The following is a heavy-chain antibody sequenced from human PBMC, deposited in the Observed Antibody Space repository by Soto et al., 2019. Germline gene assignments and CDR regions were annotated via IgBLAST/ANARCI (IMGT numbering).Heavy chain of an antibody. V-gene: IGHV1-69*13. D-gene: IGHD3-3*01. CDR1: GGTFSSYA. Sequence: AVKVSCKASGGTFSSYAISWVRQAPGQGLEWMGGIIPIFGTANYAQKFQGRVTITADESTSTAYMELSSLRSEDTAVYYCARVYDFWSGYGYYGMDVWGQGTTVTVYS. CDR3: ARVYDFWSGYGYYGMDV. J-gene: IGHJ6*02. CDR2: IIPIFGTA.